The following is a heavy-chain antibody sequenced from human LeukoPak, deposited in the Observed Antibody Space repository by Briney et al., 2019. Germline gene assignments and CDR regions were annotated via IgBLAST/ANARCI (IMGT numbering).Heavy chain of an antibody. J-gene: IGHJ5*02. CDR3: ARAEDQRYYDFWSGYYSNWFDP. V-gene: IGHV1-18*01. CDR2: IGAYNGNT. CDR1: GYTFTSYG. Sequence: ASVKVSCKASGYTFTSYGISWVRQAPGQGLEWMGWIGAYNGNTNYAQKLQGRVTMTTDTSTSTAYMELRSLRSDDTAAYYCARAEDQRYYDFWSGYYSNWFDPWGQGTLVTVSS. D-gene: IGHD3-3*01.